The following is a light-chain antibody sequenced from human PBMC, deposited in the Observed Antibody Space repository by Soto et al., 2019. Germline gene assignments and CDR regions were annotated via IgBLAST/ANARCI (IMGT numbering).Light chain of an antibody. CDR1: SSDIGTYNR. CDR3: SSYTTRSSFYV. Sequence: QSVLTQPPSVSGAPGQSVTISCTGTSSDIGTYNRVSWYQQTPGTAPKLIIFEVSLWPSGVPDRFSGSKSGNTASLTISGLQAEDEADYYCSSYTTRSSFYVFGAGTKVTVL. V-gene: IGLV2-18*02. J-gene: IGLJ1*01. CDR2: EVS.